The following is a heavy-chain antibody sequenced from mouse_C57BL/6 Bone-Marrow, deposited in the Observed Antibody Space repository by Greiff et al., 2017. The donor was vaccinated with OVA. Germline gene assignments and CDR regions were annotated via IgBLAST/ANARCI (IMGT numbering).Heavy chain of an antibody. Sequence: GGGLVQPKGSLKLSCAASGFSFNTYAMNWVRQAPGKGLEWVARIRSKSNNYATYYADSVKDRFTISRDDSESMLYLQMNNLKTEDTAMYYCVRQGYDGTFFAYWGQGTLVTVSA. J-gene: IGHJ3*01. D-gene: IGHD2-2*01. V-gene: IGHV10-1*01. CDR2: IRSKSNNYAT. CDR1: GFSFNTYA. CDR3: VRQGYDGTFFAY.